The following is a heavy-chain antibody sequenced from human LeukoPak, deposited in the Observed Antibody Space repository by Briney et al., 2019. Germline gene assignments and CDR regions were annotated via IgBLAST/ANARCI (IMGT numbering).Heavy chain of an antibody. Sequence: GGSLRHSCAASGFTFSSYEMNWVRQAPGKGLEWVSYINSSGSTIYYADSVKGRFTISRDNAKNSLYLQMNSLRAEDTAVYYCAREEGAVAGTETGFDYWGQGTLVTVSS. V-gene: IGHV3-48*03. CDR2: INSSGSTI. J-gene: IGHJ4*02. D-gene: IGHD6-19*01. CDR1: GFTFSSYE. CDR3: AREEGAVAGTETGFDY.